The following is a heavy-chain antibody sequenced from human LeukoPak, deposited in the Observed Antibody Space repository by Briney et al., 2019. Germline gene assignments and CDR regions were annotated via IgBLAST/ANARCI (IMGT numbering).Heavy chain of an antibody. CDR1: GFTFSSYA. CDR2: ISGSGGST. D-gene: IGHD6-19*01. V-gene: IGHV3-23*01. CDR3: AKGVRAVAGTSWPN. J-gene: IGHJ4*02. Sequence: GGSLRLSCAASGFTFSSYAMSWVRQAPGKGLEWVSAISGSGGSTYFADSLKGRFTISRDDSKNTLYLQLNSLRAEDTAVYYCAKGVRAVAGTSWPNWGQGTLVTVSS.